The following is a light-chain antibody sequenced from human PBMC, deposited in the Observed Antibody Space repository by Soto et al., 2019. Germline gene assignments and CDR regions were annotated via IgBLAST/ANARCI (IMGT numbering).Light chain of an antibody. CDR2: DDR. CDR1: NIGTKS. J-gene: IGLJ1*01. V-gene: IGLV3-21*02. Sequence: SYYLTQPPSVSVSPGQTASITCWGDNIGTKSVHWYQQRPGQAPVLVVYDDRDRPSGIPERFSGSNSGNTATLTISRVEAGDEADYYCQVWERISDHNFVFGDGTKVTVL. CDR3: QVWERISDHNFV.